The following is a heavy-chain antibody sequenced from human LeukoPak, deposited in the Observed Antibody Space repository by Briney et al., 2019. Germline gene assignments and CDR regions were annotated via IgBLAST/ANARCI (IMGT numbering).Heavy chain of an antibody. V-gene: IGHV3-7*01. CDR3: AREVKYYDFWSGYYDYYYYYGMDV. D-gene: IGHD3-3*01. J-gene: IGHJ6*02. CDR1: GFTFSSYW. CDR2: IKGDGSEK. Sequence: GGSLRLSCAASGFTFSSYWMTWVRQAPGKGLEWVANIKGDGSEKHYVDSVTGRFTISRDNAKNSLYLQMNSLRGEDTAVYYCAREVKYYDFWSGYYDYYYYYGMDVWGQGTTVTVSS.